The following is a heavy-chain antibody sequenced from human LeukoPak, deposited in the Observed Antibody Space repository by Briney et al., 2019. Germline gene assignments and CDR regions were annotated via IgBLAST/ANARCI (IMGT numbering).Heavy chain of an antibody. J-gene: IGHJ4*02. CDR1: GRTFTDNY. Sequence: SVTDSFMCTGRTFTDNYIHGVRPARSQGRAWMGWINPNSGGTNYAQKFQDRVTMTRDTSINTAYMELSRLTSDDTAVYYCARDVDSGWYYGYWGKGTLVTVST. D-gene: IGHD6-19*01. V-gene: IGHV1-2*02. CDR3: ARDVDSGWYYGY. CDR2: INPNSGGT.